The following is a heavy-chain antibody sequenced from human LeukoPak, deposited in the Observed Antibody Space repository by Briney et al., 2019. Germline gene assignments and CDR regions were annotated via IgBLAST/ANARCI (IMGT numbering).Heavy chain of an antibody. V-gene: IGHV4-59*10. Sequence: SETLSLTCAVSGGSIRNSYFWSWIRQPAGKGLQFIGRIYSSGTTNYNPSLQSRVTMSVDTSRNQFSLKLTSVTASDTAVYYCARAPIEVADTSAFDIWGQGTLVTVSS. CDR2: IYSSGTT. J-gene: IGHJ3*02. CDR1: GGSIRNSYF. D-gene: IGHD5-24*01. CDR3: ARAPIEVADTSAFDI.